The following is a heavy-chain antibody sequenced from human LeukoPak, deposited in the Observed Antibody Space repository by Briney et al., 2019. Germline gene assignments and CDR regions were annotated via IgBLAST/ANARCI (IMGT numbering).Heavy chain of an antibody. D-gene: IGHD4-23*01. CDR1: GFTFSSYA. V-gene: IGHV3-23*01. CDR2: ISGSGGST. CDR3: AKEVYGGNSGNWFDP. J-gene: IGHJ5*02. Sequence: PGGSLRLSCAASGFTFSSYAMSWVRQAPGKGLEWGSAISGSGGSTYYADSVKGRFTISSDNSKNTMYLQMNSLRAEDTAVYYCAKEVYGGNSGNWFDPWGQGTLVTVSS.